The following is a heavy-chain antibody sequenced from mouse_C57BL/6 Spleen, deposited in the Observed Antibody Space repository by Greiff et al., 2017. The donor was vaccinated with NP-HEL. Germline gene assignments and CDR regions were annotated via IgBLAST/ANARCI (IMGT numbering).Heavy chain of an antibody. D-gene: IGHD2-4*01. J-gene: IGHJ3*01. CDR1: GYTFTDYE. CDR2: IDPETGGT. CDR3: TRGGDDYDWFAY. Sequence: QVQLQQSGAELVRPGASVTLSCKASGYTFTDYEMHWVKQTPVHGLEWIGAIDPETGGTAYNQKFKGKAILTADKSSSTAYMELRSLTSEDSAVYYCTRGGDDYDWFAYWGQGTLVTVSA. V-gene: IGHV1-15*01.